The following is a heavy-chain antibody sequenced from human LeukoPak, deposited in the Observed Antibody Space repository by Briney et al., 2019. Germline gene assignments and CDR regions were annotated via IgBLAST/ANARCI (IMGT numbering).Heavy chain of an antibody. CDR2: INPNTGGT. CDR1: GYTFTDYY. CDR3: ARDGGLDY. D-gene: IGHD3-3*01. J-gene: IGHJ4*02. Sequence: ASVKVSCKASGYTFTDYYMHWVRQAPGQGFEWMGWINPNTGGTNYAQKFQARVTLTRDTSITTAYMELSRLRSDDTAVYYCARDGGLDYWGQGTLVTVSS. V-gene: IGHV1-2*02.